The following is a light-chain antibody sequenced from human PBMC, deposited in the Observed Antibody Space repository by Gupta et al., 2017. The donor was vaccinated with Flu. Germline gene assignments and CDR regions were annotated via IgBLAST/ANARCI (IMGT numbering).Light chain of an antibody. Sequence: QTVVTQEPSLAVSPGGTVSLTCGLSSGSVSTSYYPSWYHQTPGQAPRTLIYSTNTRSSGVPDRFSGSILGNKAALTITGAQADDESDYYCVLYMGSGIWVFGGGTRLTVL. CDR1: SGSVSTSYY. CDR2: STN. J-gene: IGLJ3*02. V-gene: IGLV8-61*01. CDR3: VLYMGSGIWV.